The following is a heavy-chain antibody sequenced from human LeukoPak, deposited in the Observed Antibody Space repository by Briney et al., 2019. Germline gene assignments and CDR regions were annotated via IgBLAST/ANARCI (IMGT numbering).Heavy chain of an antibody. J-gene: IGHJ4*02. CDR1: GGSISRSSYY. CDR3: ATQYYYDTSGYSPFDY. D-gene: IGHD3-22*01. CDR2: IYYTGST. V-gene: IGHV4-39*01. Sequence: SETLSLTCTVSGGSISRSSYYWGWIRQPPGKGLEWVGSIYYTGSTYYNPSLKSRVTISVDTSKSQFSLNLSSVTAADTAVYYCATQYYYDTSGYSPFDYWGQGTLVTVSS.